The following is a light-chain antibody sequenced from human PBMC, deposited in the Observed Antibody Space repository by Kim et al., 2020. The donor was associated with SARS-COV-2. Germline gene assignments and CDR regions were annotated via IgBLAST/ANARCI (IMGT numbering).Light chain of an antibody. V-gene: IGKV1-8*01. CDR1: QGITNY. CDR2: AAS. Sequence: AIRITQSPSSLSASTGDTVTITCRASQGITNYLAWYQQKAGKAPKLLIYAASTLQDGVPSRFSGSGSGTDFTLTIRSLQSEDLATYYCQQYYNYPLTFAGGTKVDIK. CDR3: QQYYNYPLT. J-gene: IGKJ4*01.